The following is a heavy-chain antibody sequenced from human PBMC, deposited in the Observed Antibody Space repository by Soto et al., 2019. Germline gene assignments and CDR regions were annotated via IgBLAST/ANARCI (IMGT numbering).Heavy chain of an antibody. V-gene: IGHV1-8*01. J-gene: IGHJ4*02. Sequence: QVQLVQSGAEVKKPGASVKVSCKASGYTFTSYDINWVRQATGQGLEWMGWMNPNSGNTGYAQKFQGRVTMTRNTARSTAQRELSSLRSEDTAVYYGARPVDGAAAAAPLDYWGQGTLVTVSS. CDR3: ARPVDGAAAAAPLDY. D-gene: IGHD6-13*01. CDR1: GYTFTSYD. CDR2: MNPNSGNT.